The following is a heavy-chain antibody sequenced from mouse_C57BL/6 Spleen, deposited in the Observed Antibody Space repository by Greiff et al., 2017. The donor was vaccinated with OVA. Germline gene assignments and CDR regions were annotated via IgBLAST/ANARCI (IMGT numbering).Heavy chain of an antibody. CDR3: ARTGYYYGSSYGYFDV. CDR1: GYTFTSYW. CDR2: IDPSDSYT. Sequence: QVQLQQPGAELVMPWASVKLSCKASGYTFTSYWMHWVKQRPGQGLEWIGEIDPSDSYTNYNQKFKGKSTLTVDKSSSTAYMQLSSLTSEDSAVYYCARTGYYYGSSYGYFDVWGTGTTVTVSS. V-gene: IGHV1-69*01. J-gene: IGHJ1*03. D-gene: IGHD1-1*01.